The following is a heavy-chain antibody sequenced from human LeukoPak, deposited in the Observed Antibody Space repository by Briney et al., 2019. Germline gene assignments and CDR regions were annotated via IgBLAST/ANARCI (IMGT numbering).Heavy chain of an antibody. D-gene: IGHD1-26*01. CDR3: VRGEKWELRN. J-gene: IGHJ4*02. V-gene: IGHV1-2*02. CDR1: GYTFIGYY. Sequence: ASVKVSCKASGYTFIGYYIYWVRQAPGQGLEWMGWISPNHGGTTYAQRFRGRVTLTRDTSISTVYMELNRLRSDDTAVYYCVRGEKWELRNWGQGTLVTVSS. CDR2: ISPNHGGT.